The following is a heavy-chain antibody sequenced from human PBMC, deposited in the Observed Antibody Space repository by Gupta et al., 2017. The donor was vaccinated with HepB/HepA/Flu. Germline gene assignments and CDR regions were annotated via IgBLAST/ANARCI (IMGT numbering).Heavy chain of an antibody. CDR2: IYYSGST. V-gene: IGHV4-31*03. CDR1: GGSISSGGYY. CDR3: ARGSPDPAAGIQIDY. D-gene: IGHD6-13*01. J-gene: IGHJ4*02. Sequence: QVQLQESGPGLVKPSQTLSLTCTVSGGSISSGGYYWSWIRQHPGKGLEWIGYIYYSGSTYYNPSLKSRVTISVDTSKNQFSLKLSSVTAADTAVYYCARGSPDPAAGIQIDYWGQGTLVTGSS.